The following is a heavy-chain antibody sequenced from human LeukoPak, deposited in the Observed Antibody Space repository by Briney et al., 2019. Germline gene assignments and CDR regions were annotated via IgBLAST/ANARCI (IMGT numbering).Heavy chain of an antibody. Sequence: SETLSLTCTVSGGSISSYYWSWIRQPPGKGLEWIGYIYYSGSTNYNPSLKSRVTISVDTSKNQSSLKLSSVTAADTAVYYCARDVWGSYRSYFDYWGQGTLVTVSS. J-gene: IGHJ4*02. V-gene: IGHV4-59*01. D-gene: IGHD3-16*02. CDR3: ARDVWGSYRSYFDY. CDR2: IYYSGST. CDR1: GGSISSYY.